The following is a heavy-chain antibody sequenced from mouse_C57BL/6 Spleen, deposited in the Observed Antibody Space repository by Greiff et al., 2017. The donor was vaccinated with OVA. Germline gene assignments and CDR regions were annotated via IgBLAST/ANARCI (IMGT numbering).Heavy chain of an antibody. CDR3: ARDYYYGSHWYFDV. CDR2: INPSNGGP. J-gene: IGHJ1*03. V-gene: IGHV1-53*01. CDR1: GYTFTSYW. D-gene: IGHD1-1*01. Sequence: QVQLQQPGTELVKPGASVKLSCKASGYTFTSYWMHWVKQRPGQGLEWLGNINPSNGGPNYNEKFKSKATLTVDKSSSTAYMQLSSLTSEDSAVYYCARDYYYGSHWYFDVWGTGTTVTVSS.